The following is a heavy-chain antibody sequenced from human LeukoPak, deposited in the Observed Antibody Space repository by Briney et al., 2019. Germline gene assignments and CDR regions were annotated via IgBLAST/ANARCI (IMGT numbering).Heavy chain of an antibody. CDR1: GFTFSDYY. J-gene: IGHJ4*02. CDR3: ARDGGLHTNFDY. D-gene: IGHD2-15*01. Sequence: PGGSLRLSCAASGFTFSDYYMGWVRQAPGKGLEWVANTKPDGTAEYADSVRGRFTTSRDDANNFLYLQMNSLRGEDTAVYYCARDGGLHTNFDYWGQGTLVTVSS. CDR2: TKPDGTA. V-gene: IGHV3-7*01.